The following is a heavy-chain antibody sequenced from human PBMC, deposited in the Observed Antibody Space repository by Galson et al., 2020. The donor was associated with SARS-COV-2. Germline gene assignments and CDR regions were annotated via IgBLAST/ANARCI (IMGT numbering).Heavy chain of an antibody. J-gene: IGHJ6*02. V-gene: IGHV3-48*03. CDR3: ASSSTGRYFDWLLSDGMDV. Sequence: TGGSLRLSCAASGFTFSSYEMNWVRQAPGKGLEWVSYISSSGSTIYYADSVKGRFTISRDNAKNSLYLQMNSLRAEDTAVYYCASSSTGRYFDWLLSDGMDVWGQGTTVTVSS. CDR2: ISSSGSTI. D-gene: IGHD3-9*01. CDR1: GFTFSSYE.